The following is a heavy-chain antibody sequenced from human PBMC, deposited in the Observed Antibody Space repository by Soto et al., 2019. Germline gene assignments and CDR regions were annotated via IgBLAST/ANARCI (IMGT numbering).Heavy chain of an antibody. D-gene: IGHD4-4*01. CDR3: ARGWDYSNYGWSAP. V-gene: IGHV1-3*01. Sequence: VRQTTGQRLEWMGWINAGNGNTKYSQKFQGRVTITRDTSASTAYMELSSLRSEDTAVYYCARGWDYSNYGWSAPWGQGTLVTVSS. J-gene: IGHJ5*02. CDR2: INAGNGNT.